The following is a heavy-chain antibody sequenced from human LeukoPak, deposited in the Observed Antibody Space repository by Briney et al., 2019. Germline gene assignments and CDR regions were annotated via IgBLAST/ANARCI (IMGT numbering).Heavy chain of an antibody. Sequence: PGGSLRPSCAAYGFIFSYYSMHWVRQAPGKGLEYVSVISPDGRATYYTNSVKGRFTISRDNSKNTVYLQMDSLRDDDTAVYYCAREQPAGSTDYWGQGTLVTVSS. CDR3: AREQPAGSTDY. D-gene: IGHD1-14*01. CDR2: ISPDGRAT. J-gene: IGHJ4*02. CDR1: GFIFSYYS. V-gene: IGHV3-64*01.